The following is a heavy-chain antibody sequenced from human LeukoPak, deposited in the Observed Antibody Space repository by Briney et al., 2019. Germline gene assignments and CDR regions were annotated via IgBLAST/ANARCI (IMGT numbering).Heavy chain of an antibody. J-gene: IGHJ5*02. CDR2: ISGSGGST. D-gene: IGHD3-3*01. CDR3: AKDRNYDFWRRGWFDP. CDR1: GFTFSSYA. Sequence: SGGSLRLSCAASGFTFSSYAMSWVRQAPGKGLEWVSAISGSGGSTYYADSVKSRFTISRDNSKNTLYLQMNSLRAEDTAVYYCAKDRNYDFWRRGWFDPWGQGTLVTVSS. V-gene: IGHV3-23*01.